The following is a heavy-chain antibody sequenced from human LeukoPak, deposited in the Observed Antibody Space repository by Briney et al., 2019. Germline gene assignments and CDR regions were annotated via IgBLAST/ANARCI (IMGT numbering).Heavy chain of an antibody. D-gene: IGHD6-19*01. J-gene: IGHJ4*02. CDR3: ARRSGWYAPGL. Sequence: SETLSLTCAVCGGSFSGYYWSWLRQPPGKGLEWIGEINHSGSTNYNPSLKSRVTISVDTSKNQFSLKLSSVTAADTAVYYCARRSGWYAPGLWGQGTLVTVSS. V-gene: IGHV4-34*01. CDR1: GGSFSGYY. CDR2: INHSGST.